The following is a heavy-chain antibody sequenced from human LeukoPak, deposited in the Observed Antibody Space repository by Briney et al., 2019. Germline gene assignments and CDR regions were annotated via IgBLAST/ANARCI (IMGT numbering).Heavy chain of an antibody. Sequence: GGSLRLSCAASGFTFSSYAMSWVRQAPGKGLEWVSAISGSGGSTYYADSAKGRFTISRDNSKNTLYLQMNSLRAEDTAVYYCAKAGGYYYGSGDYDYWGQGTLVTVSS. CDR2: ISGSGGST. CDR1: GFTFSSYA. V-gene: IGHV3-23*01. D-gene: IGHD3-10*01. J-gene: IGHJ4*02. CDR3: AKAGGYYYGSGDYDY.